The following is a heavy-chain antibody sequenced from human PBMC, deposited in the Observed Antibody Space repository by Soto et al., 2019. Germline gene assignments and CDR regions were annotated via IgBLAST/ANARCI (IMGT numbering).Heavy chain of an antibody. CDR2: IVYSGST. Sequence: QLQLQESGPGLVKASETLSLTCNVSGGSISSSRSYWAWLRQPPGKGLEWIANIVYSGSTYYNPSPACRVTVSVCTSKTQFSRKRSSVTAADTAVYYCARQPTTAGTDLWFDPWGQGTLVTVSS. CDR3: ARQPTTAGTDLWFDP. CDR1: GGSISSSRSY. V-gene: IGHV4-39*01. D-gene: IGHD1-1*01. J-gene: IGHJ5*02.